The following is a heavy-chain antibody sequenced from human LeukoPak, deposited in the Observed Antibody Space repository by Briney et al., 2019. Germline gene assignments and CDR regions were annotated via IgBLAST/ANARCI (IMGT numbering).Heavy chain of an antibody. J-gene: IGHJ4*02. D-gene: IGHD3-10*01. CDR1: GGSISSSSYY. CDR3: ARQLHIAMVRGVTANFDY. Sequence: PSETLSLTCSVSGGSISSSSYYWGWIRQPPGKGLEWIGSIYYSESTYFNPSLKSRVTISVDTSKNQFSLRLSSVTAADTAVYYCARQLHIAMVRGVTANFDYWGQGTLVTVSS. V-gene: IGHV4-39*01. CDR2: IYYSEST.